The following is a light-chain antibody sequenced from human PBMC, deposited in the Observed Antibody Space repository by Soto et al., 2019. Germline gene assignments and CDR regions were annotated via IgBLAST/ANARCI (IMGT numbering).Light chain of an antibody. Sequence: DIVMTQSPDSLAVSLGERATINCKSSQSVLYSSNNKNYLAWYQQKPGQPPKLLIYWASTRESGVPDRFSGSGSGTDFALTISRLQAEDVAVYYCQQYYSTPPTFGQGPKVDIK. CDR1: QSVLYSSNNKNY. CDR3: QQYYSTPPT. J-gene: IGKJ1*01. CDR2: WAS. V-gene: IGKV4-1*01.